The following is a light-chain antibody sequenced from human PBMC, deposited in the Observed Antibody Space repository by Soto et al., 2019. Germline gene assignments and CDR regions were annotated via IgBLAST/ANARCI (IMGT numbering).Light chain of an antibody. CDR2: KAY. CDR3: QQYNSYSRT. Sequence: DFQMTQSPSSLYAFVGDTVTITCRASQSVSTSLAWYQQKPGKAPNLLIYKAYTLESGVTSRFSGSGSGTEFTLTISSLQPDDFATYYCQQYNSYSRTFGQGTKVDIK. CDR1: QSVSTS. J-gene: IGKJ1*01. V-gene: IGKV1-5*03.